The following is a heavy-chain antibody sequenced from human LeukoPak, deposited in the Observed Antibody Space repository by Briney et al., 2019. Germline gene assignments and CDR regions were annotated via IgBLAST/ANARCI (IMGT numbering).Heavy chain of an antibody. D-gene: IGHD3-3*01. CDR1: GYTFTSYD. J-gene: IGHJ4*02. CDR3: ARGQPPPSYYDFWSGYYAGFDY. V-gene: IGHV1-8*01. CDR2: MNPNSGNT. Sequence: ASVKVSCKASGYTFTSYDINWVRQATGQGLEWMGWMNPNSGNTGYAQKFQGRVTMTRNTSISTAYMELSSLRSEDTAVYYCARGQPPPSYYDFWSGYYAGFDYWGQGTLVTASS.